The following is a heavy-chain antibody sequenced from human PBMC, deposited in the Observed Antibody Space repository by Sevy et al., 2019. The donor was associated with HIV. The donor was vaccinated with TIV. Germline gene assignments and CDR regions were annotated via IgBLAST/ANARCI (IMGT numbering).Heavy chain of an antibody. V-gene: IGHV3-7*01. Sequence: GGSLRLSCAASAFTFNRYWMGWVRQAPGKGLEWVANIKQDGSQKYYVDSVKGRFTISRDNAKNSLYLQMNSLRAEDTAVYYCARDSGNYYFNYWGQGALVTVSS. J-gene: IGHJ4*02. CDR3: ARDSGNYYFNY. CDR2: IKQDGSQK. CDR1: AFTFNRYW. D-gene: IGHD1-26*01.